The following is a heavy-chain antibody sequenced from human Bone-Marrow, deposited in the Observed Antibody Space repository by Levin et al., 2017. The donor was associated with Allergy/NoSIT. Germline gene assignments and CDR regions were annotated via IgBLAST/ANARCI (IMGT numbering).Heavy chain of an antibody. CDR1: GFTFLDYY. CDR3: ARVLDYGDYAREAGPDY. CDR2: ISSSGSTI. Sequence: GGSLRLSCAASGFTFLDYYMSWFRQAPGKGLEWLAYISSSGSTIYYADAVKGRFTISRDNSKDSLYLQMNSLRAEDTAVYYCARVLDYGDYAREAGPDYWGQGTLVAVSS. J-gene: IGHJ4*02. D-gene: IGHD4-17*01. V-gene: IGHV3-11*01.